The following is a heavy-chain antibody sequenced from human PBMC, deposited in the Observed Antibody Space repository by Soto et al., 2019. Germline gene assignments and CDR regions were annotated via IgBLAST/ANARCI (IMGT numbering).Heavy chain of an antibody. J-gene: IGHJ4*02. V-gene: IGHV1-8*01. CDR3: ARGVEAGYDY. D-gene: IGHD5-12*01. Sequence: GASVKVSCKASGYTFTSFDMNWVRQATGQGLEWMGWMSPNSGNTGYAQKFQGRVIMTRNTSISTAYVELSSLRSEDTAVYYCARGVEAGYDYWGQGTLVTVSS. CDR2: MSPNSGNT. CDR1: GYTFTSFD.